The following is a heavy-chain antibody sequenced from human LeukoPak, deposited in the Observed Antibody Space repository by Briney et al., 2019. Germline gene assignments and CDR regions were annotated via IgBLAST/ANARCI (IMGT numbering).Heavy chain of an antibody. CDR3: AAVSSFDY. Sequence: GASVKVSCKASGFTFTRSAVQWVRQARGQRLEWIGWIVVGSGNTNYTQKFQERVTITRDMSTSTAYMELSRLRSEDTAVYYCAAVSSFDYWGQGTLVTVSS. J-gene: IGHJ4*02. V-gene: IGHV1-58*01. CDR2: IVVGSGNT. CDR1: GFTFTRSA.